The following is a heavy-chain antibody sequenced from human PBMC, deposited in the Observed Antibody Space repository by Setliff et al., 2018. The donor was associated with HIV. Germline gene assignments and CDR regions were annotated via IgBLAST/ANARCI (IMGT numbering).Heavy chain of an antibody. J-gene: IGHJ3*02. Sequence: TFSDYSMNWVRQAPGKGLEWVSFIGGRFDTYYADSVKGRFTISRDNAKKSLYLQMNSLRADDTAVYYCARDTMWAFDIWGQGTLVTVSS. CDR3: ARDTMWAFDI. CDR1: TFSDYS. V-gene: IGHV3-48*01. CDR2: IGGRFDT. D-gene: IGHD3-10*02.